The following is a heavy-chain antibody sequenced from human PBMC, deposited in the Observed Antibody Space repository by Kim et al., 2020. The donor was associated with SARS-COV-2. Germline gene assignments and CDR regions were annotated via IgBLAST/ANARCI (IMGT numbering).Heavy chain of an antibody. J-gene: IGHJ4*02. Sequence: GGSLRLSCAASGFTFSDYYMSWIRQAPGKGLEWVSYISSSSSYTNYADSVKGRFTISRDNAKNSLYLQMNSLRAEDTAVYYCARDSSDEMATDYWGQGTLVTVSS. CDR3: ARDSSDEMATDY. CDR1: GFTFSDYY. V-gene: IGHV3-11*06. CDR2: ISSSSSYT. D-gene: IGHD5-12*01.